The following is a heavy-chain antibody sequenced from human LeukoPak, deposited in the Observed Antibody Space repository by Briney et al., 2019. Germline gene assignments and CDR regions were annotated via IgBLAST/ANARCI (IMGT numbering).Heavy chain of an antibody. V-gene: IGHV3-48*01. CDR2: ISGGSTVI. CDR3: ARTRGYNYGYSDD. D-gene: IGHD5-18*01. Sequence: GESLKISCAASGFTFSSYNMNWVRQAPGKGLEWVSYISGGSTVIDYADSVRGRFTISRDNAKNSLYLQMNSLRGEDTAVYYCARTRGYNYGYSDDWGQGTLVTVSS. CDR1: GFTFSSYN. J-gene: IGHJ4*02.